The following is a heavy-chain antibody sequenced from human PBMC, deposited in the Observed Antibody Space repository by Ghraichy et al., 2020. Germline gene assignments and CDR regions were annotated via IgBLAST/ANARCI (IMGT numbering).Heavy chain of an antibody. D-gene: IGHD6-19*01. CDR1: GGSISSYY. J-gene: IGHJ5*02. CDR2: IYTSGST. Sequence: SETLSLTCTVSGGSISSYYWSWIRQPAGKGLEWIGRIYTSGSTNYNPSLKSRVTMSVDTSKNQFSLKLSSVTAADTAVYYCARDRHSSGWYRTNTWFDPWGQGTLVTVSS. CDR3: ARDRHSSGWYRTNTWFDP. V-gene: IGHV4-4*07.